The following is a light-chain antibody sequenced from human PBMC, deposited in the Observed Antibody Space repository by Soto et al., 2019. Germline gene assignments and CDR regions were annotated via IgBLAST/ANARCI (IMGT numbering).Light chain of an antibody. V-gene: IGKV1-39*01. Sequence: DIQMTQFPSSLSVSVGDRVTITCRASQSISNYLNWYQQKEGKAPKVLIYAASTLQSGVPSRFCGSGTGTVFTLTISSLQPEDYATYYCQQCYSIPRTFGQGTQLEIK. J-gene: IGKJ2*01. CDR2: AAS. CDR3: QQCYSIPRT. CDR1: QSISNY.